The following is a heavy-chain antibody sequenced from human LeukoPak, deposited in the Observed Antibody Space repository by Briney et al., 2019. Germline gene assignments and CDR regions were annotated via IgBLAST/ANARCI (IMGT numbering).Heavy chain of an antibody. D-gene: IGHD3-22*01. CDR1: GYSFTSYW. CDR3: ARQGFVYYDSSGYFFDY. J-gene: IGHJ4*02. CDR2: IYPGDSDT. Sequence: HGESLKISCKGSGYSFTSYWIGWVRQMPGKGLEWMGIIYPGDSDTRYSPSFQGQVTISADKSISTAYLQWSSLKASDTAMYYCARQGFVYYDSSGYFFDYWGQGTLVTVSS. V-gene: IGHV5-51*01.